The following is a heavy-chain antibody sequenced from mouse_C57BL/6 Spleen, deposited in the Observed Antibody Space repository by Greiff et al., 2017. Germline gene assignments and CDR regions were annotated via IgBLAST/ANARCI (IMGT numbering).Heavy chain of an antibody. J-gene: IGHJ3*01. V-gene: IGHV1-54*01. CDR2: INPGSGGT. CDR1: GYAFTNYL. Sequence: QVQLQQSGAELVRPGTSVQVSCKASGYAFTNYLIAWVKQRPGQGLEWIGVINPGSGGTNDNEKFKGKATLTADKSSRTAYMQLSSLTSEAYAVYFCARHYGSSSFAYWGQGTLVTVSA. D-gene: IGHD1-1*01. CDR3: ARHYGSSSFAY.